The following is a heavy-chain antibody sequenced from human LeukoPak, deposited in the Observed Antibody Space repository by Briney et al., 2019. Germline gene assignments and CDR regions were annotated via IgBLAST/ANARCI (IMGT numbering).Heavy chain of an antibody. V-gene: IGHV3-30*04. CDR3: ARGGVGAMAGLGY. CDR2: ISYDGSNK. Sequence: PGGSLRLSCAASGFTFSSYAMHWVRQAPGKGLEWVAVISYDGSNKYYADSVKGRFTISRDNSKNTLYLQMNSLRAEDTAVYYCARGGVGAMAGLGYWGQGTLVTVSS. J-gene: IGHJ4*02. D-gene: IGHD1-26*01. CDR1: GFTFSSYA.